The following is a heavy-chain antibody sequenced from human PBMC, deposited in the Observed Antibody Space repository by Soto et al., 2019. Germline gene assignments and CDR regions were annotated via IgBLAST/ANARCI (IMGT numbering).Heavy chain of an antibody. D-gene: IGHD6-6*01. CDR1: AFTISSNY. Sequence: EVQLVESGGGLVQPGGSLRRSCAASAFTISSNYMSWVRQAPGKGLEWVSVIYSGGNTYYADSVKGRFTISRDNSKHTVFRQRNSLRAEDTAVYYCARAPLAARENYYMDVWGKGTTVTVSS. CDR3: ARAPLAARENYYMDV. CDR2: IYSGGNT. V-gene: IGHV3-66*01. J-gene: IGHJ6*03.